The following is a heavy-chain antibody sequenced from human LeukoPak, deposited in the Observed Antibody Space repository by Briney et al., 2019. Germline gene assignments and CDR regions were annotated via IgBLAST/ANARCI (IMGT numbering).Heavy chain of an antibody. Sequence: GRSLRLSCAASGFTFSSYRMLWHRQAPGKELEWVAVISYDGSNKYYADSVKGRFTISRDNTKNTLYLQMNSLRAEDTAVYYCAKCRIQLWSLFDYWGQGTLVTVSS. CDR2: ISYDGSNK. CDR3: AKCRIQLWSLFDY. J-gene: IGHJ4*02. CDR1: GFTFSSYR. D-gene: IGHD5-18*01. V-gene: IGHV3-30*18.